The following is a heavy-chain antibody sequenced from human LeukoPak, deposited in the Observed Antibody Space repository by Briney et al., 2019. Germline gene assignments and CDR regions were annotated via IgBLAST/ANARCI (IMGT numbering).Heavy chain of an antibody. CDR2: IYYSGST. J-gene: IGHJ6*03. CDR1: GGSISSYY. D-gene: IGHD3-16*01. V-gene: IGHV4-59*01. Sequence: PSETLSLTCTVSGGSISSYYWSWLRQPPGKGLEWIGYIYYSGSTNYNPSLKSRVTISVDTSKNQFSLKLSSVTAADTAVYYCARETSQKGAHYMDVWGKGTTVTISS. CDR3: ARETSQKGAHYMDV.